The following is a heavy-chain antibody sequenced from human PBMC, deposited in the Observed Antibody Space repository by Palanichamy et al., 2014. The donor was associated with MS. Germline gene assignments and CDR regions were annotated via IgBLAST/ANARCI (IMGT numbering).Heavy chain of an antibody. D-gene: IGHD2-2*01. CDR3: ARLSTRHSTILYYFDY. V-gene: IGHV3-21*01. CDR1: GFTFSSYS. Sequence: EVQLVEVVGGGPWSSLGGPVRLSCAASGFTFSSYSMNWVRQAPGKGLEWVSSISSSSSYIYYADSVKGRFTISRDNAKNSLYLQMNSLRAEDTAVYYCARLSTRHSTILYYFDYWGQGTLVTVSS. CDR2: ISSSSSYI. J-gene: IGHJ4*02.